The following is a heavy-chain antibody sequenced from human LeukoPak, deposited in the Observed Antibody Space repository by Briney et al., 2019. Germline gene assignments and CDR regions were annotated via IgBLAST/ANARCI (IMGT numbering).Heavy chain of an antibody. CDR1: GFTFSSYS. Sequence: PGESLRLSCEASGFTFSSYSMNWVRQAPGKGLEWVSYISSSSVTIHYVDSVKGRFTISRDNAKNSLYLQMNSLRAEDTAVYYCAKDHTLRLGELSLLDYWGQGTLVTVSS. CDR2: ISSSSVTI. V-gene: IGHV3-48*01. D-gene: IGHD3-16*02. J-gene: IGHJ4*02. CDR3: AKDHTLRLGELSLLDY.